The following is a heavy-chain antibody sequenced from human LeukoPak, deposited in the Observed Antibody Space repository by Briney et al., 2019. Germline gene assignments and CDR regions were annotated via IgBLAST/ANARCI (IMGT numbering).Heavy chain of an antibody. CDR3: ARVELNGSGWYGVCLF. D-gene: IGHD6-19*01. CDR2: ISAYNGNT. V-gene: IGHV1-18*01. J-gene: IGHJ4*02. Sequence: ASVNVSCKASGYTFTSCGISWVRQAPGQGLEWMGWISAYNGNTNYAQKLQGRVTMTTDTSTSTAYMELRSLRSDDTAVYYCARVELNGSGWYGVCLFWGQGTLVTVSS. CDR1: GYTFTSCG.